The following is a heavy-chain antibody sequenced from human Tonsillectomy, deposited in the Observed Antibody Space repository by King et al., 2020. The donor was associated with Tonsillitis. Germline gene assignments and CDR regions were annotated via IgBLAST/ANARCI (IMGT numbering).Heavy chain of an antibody. CDR2: LYSGVST. CDR1: GFTVSSNY. CDR3: ASSVAARDGDYYYMDV. D-gene: IGHD6-6*01. V-gene: IGHV3-53*04. J-gene: IGHJ6*03. Sequence: VQLVESGGGLVQPGGSLRLSCAASGFTVSSNYMSWVRQAPGKGLEWVSILYSGVSTYYADSVKGRFTVSRHNSKNTLYLQIDSLRPEDTAVYYCASSVAARDGDYYYMDVWGKGTTVTVSS.